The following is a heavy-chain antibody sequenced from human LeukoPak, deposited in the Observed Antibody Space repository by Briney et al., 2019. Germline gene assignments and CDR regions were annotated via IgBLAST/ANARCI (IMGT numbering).Heavy chain of an antibody. CDR1: GLTFSKSW. CDR3: ASGTGWLIES. D-gene: IGHD6-19*01. CDR2: IKSDGSKT. V-gene: IGHV3-7*01. J-gene: IGHJ4*02. Sequence: PGGSLRLSCAASGLTFSKSWMNWVRQAPGKGLEWIAIIKSDGSKTIYVDSVRGRFTISRDNAKNSLHLQMSSLKVEDTAVYFCASGTGWLIESWGQGTQVIVSS.